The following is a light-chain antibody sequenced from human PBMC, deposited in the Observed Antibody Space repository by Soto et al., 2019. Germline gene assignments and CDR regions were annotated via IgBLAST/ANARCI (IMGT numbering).Light chain of an antibody. J-gene: IGKJ1*01. CDR1: QSVSSSY. V-gene: IGKV3-20*01. CDR3: QQYGSSQET. Sequence: EIVLTQSPGTLSLSPGERATLSCRASQSVSSSYLAWYQQKPGQAPRLLIYCASSRATGIPDRFSGSGSRTDFTLTISRLEPEDFAVYYCQQYGSSQETFGQGTKVEIK. CDR2: CAS.